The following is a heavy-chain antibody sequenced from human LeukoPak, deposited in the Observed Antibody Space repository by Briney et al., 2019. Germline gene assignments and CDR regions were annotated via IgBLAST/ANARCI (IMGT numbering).Heavy chain of an antibody. V-gene: IGHV3-74*01. CDR2: INSDGSST. Sequence: GGSLRLSCAASGFTFSSYWMHWARQAPGKGLVWVSRINSDGSSTSYADSVKGRFTISRDNAKNTLYLQMNSLRAEDTAVYYCASDFWSGYYTPMGVNYWGQGTLVTVSS. CDR1: GFTFSSYW. D-gene: IGHD3-3*01. CDR3: ASDFWSGYYTPMGVNY. J-gene: IGHJ4*02.